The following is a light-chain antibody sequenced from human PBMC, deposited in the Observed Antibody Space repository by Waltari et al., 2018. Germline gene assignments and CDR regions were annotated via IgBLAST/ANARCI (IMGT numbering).Light chain of an antibody. CDR1: SGHSSNV. CDR3: QTGGHGTWV. J-gene: IGLJ3*02. Sequence: QLVLTQSPSVSASLGASVKLTCTLSSGHSSNVIACHQQQPEKGPRYLMKVNSDGSHSKGDEIPDRFSGSSSGAERYLTISSVQSEDEADYYCQTGGHGTWVFGGGTKLTVL. CDR2: VNSDGSH. V-gene: IGLV4-69*01.